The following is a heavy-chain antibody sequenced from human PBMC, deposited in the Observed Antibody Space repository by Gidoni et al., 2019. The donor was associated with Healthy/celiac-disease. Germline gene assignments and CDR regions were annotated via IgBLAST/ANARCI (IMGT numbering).Heavy chain of an antibody. CDR3: AKDPLIYSGSYYFDY. V-gene: IGHV3-23*01. CDR1: GFPFSRFA. CDR2: ISGSGGST. Sequence: EVQLLESGGGLVQPGGSLRLSGASSGFPFSRFAMSWVRQAAGKGLEWVSAISGSGGSTYYADSVKGRFTISRDNSKNTLYLQMNSLRAEDTAVYYCAKDPLIYSGSYYFDYWGQGTLVTVSS. D-gene: IGHD1-26*01. J-gene: IGHJ4*02.